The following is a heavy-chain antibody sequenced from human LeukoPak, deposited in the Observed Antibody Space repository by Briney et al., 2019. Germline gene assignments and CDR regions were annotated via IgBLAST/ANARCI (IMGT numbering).Heavy chain of an antibody. V-gene: IGHV4-39*01. CDR3: ANSDVPATAIDY. CDR1: GGSISSSSYY. Sequence: SETLSLTCTVSGGSISSSSYYWGWVRQPPGRGLEWIGSIYYSASTYYNPSLKSRVTISVDTSKNQFSLKLSSVTAADTAVYYCANSDVPATAIDYWGQGTLVTVSS. J-gene: IGHJ4*02. D-gene: IGHD2-2*01. CDR2: IYYSAST.